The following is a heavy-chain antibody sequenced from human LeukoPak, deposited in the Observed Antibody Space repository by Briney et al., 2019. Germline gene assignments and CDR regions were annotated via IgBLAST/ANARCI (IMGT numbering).Heavy chain of an antibody. V-gene: IGHV4-59*08. CDR1: GASISSYY. D-gene: IGHD3-3*01. Sequence: PSETLSLICTVSGASISSYYWSWIRQPPGKGLEWIGDIYYSGSIKYNPSLKSRVTVSVDTSKNQFSLKLSSVTAADTAVYYCARLGAGPTYYDFWSGYSSFYFDYWGQGTLVTVSS. J-gene: IGHJ4*02. CDR2: IYYSGSI. CDR3: ARLGAGPTYYDFWSGYSSFYFDY.